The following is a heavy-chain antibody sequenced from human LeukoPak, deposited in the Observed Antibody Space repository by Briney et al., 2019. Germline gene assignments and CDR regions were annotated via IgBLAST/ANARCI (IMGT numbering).Heavy chain of an antibody. V-gene: IGHV3-66*01. D-gene: IGHD5-18*01. J-gene: IGHJ4*02. CDR3: ARDHDTAMAFDY. CDR2: IYSGGST. Sequence: GGSLRLSCAASGFTVSSNYMSWVRQAPGKGLEWVSVIYSGGSTYYADSVKGRFTISRDNSKNTLYLRMNSLRAEDTAVYYCARDHDTAMAFDYWGQGTLVTVSS. CDR1: GFTVSSNY.